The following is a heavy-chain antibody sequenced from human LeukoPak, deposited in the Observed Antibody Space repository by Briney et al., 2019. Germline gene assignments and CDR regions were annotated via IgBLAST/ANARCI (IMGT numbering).Heavy chain of an antibody. CDR1: GFTFSSYA. J-gene: IGHJ4*02. V-gene: IGHV3-23*01. CDR3: AKRQYSSGWYNFDY. D-gene: IGHD6-19*01. Sequence: GGSLRLSCAASGFTFSSYAMSWIRQAPGKGLEWVSAISGSGGTTYYADSVKGRFTISRDNSKNTLYLQMNSLRAEDTAVYYCAKRQYSSGWYNFDYWGQGTQVTVSS. CDR2: ISGSGGTT.